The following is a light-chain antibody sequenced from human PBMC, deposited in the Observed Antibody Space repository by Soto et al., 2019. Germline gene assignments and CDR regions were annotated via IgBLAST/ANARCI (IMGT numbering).Light chain of an antibody. J-gene: IGKJ5*01. CDR3: QQYGSSPIT. Sequence: EIVLTQSPGTLSLSPGESATLSCRASQSVGRNYLAWFQHKPDQAPRLLIYDASNRATGVPDRFSGSGSGTDFTLSVTRLEPEDFAVYYCQQYGSSPITFGQGTRLEIK. CDR2: DAS. V-gene: IGKV3-20*01. CDR1: QSVGRNY.